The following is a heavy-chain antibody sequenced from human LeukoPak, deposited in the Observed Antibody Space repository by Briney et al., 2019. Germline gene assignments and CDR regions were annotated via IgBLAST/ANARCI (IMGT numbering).Heavy chain of an antibody. V-gene: IGHV4-61*08. CDR3: ARERVTGYYYYYMDV. D-gene: IGHD3-10*01. CDR1: GGSISSGGYC. CDR2: IYYSGST. J-gene: IGHJ6*03. Sequence: PSETLSLTCTVSGGSISSGGYCWSWIRQHPGKGLEWIGYIYYSGSTHYNPSLKSRVTISVDTSKNQFSLKLSSVTAADTAVYYCARERVTGYYYYYMDVWGKGTTVTVSS.